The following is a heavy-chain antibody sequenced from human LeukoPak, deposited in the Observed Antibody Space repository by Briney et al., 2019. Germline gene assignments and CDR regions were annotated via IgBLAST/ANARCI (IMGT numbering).Heavy chain of an antibody. V-gene: IGHV1-18*01. J-gene: IGHJ6*02. Sequence: ASVKVSCKASGYTFTSYGISWVRQAPGQGPEWMGWISAYNGNTNYAQKLQGRVTMTTDTSTSTAYMELRSLRSDDTAVYYCARGKNDFWSGYSPYYYYYGMDVWGQGTTVTVSS. CDR1: GYTFTSYG. D-gene: IGHD3-3*01. CDR3: ARGKNDFWSGYSPYYYYYGMDV. CDR2: ISAYNGNT.